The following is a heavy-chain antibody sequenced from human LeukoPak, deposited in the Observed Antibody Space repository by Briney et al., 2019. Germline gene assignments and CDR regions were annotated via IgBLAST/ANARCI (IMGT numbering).Heavy chain of an antibody. CDR1: GFTFSSYA. Sequence: HAGGALRLAFAASGFTFSSYARSWGRQAPGKGLGLVSAISCTGGSTYYADTVKSPSTISTDNSKIKPYLQMNSLRAEDSAAYYCATARPAVAVAGTAAFDYWGQGTLVTVSS. V-gene: IGHV3-23*01. J-gene: IGHJ4*02. CDR2: ISCTGGST. CDR3: ATARPAVAVAGTAAFDY. D-gene: IGHD6-19*01.